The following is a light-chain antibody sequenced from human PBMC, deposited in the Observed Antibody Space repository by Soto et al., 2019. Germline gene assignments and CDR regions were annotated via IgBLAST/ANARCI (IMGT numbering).Light chain of an antibody. CDR3: QQDGSSPL. Sequence: EIVLTQSPGTLSLSPGERATLSCRASQSINSNYLAWYQQKPGQAPRLLMYGASSRATGIPDRFSGSGSGTDFPITISRLEPEDFAVYYCQQDGSSPLFGPGTKVDIK. CDR1: QSINSNY. V-gene: IGKV3-20*01. CDR2: GAS. J-gene: IGKJ3*01.